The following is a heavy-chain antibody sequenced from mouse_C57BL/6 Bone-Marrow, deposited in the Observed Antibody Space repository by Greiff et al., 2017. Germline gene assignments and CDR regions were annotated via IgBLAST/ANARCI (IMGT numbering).Heavy chain of an antibody. Sequence: EVKLVESGGDLVKPGGSLKLSCAASGFTFSSYGMSWVRQTTDTRLEWVATISSGGSYTYYTDSVKGRFPLSRGHDKNTLYLEMHSLKSDDTAMYYCAIHYANRKSWFADWGPGTPVTVSA. J-gene: IGHJ3*01. CDR1: GFTFSSYG. D-gene: IGHD1-1*02. CDR2: ISSGGSYT. V-gene: IGHV5-6*02. CDR3: AIHYANRKSWFAD.